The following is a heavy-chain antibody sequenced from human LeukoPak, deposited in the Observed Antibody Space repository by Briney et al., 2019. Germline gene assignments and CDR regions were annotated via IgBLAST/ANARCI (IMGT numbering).Heavy chain of an antibody. CDR2: INGRGDNT. D-gene: IGHD2/OR15-2a*01. Sequence: RGSLRLSCAASGVIISSYAMSWVRQAPGKGLGWVSAINGRGDNTYYADFVKGRFTISRDNSKSTVYLQMNSLRTEDTAVYYCAKDRVSPGFNWFDPWGQGTLVTVSS. CDR1: GVIISSYA. V-gene: IGHV3-23*01. CDR3: AKDRVSPGFNWFDP. J-gene: IGHJ5*02.